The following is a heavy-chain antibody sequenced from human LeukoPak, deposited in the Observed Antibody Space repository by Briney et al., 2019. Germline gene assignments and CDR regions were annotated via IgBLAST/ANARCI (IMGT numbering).Heavy chain of an antibody. Sequence: SETLSLTCTDSGGSISSYYWSWIRQPAGKGLEWIGRIYTSGSTNHNPSLKSRVTMSVDTSKNQFSLKLSSVTAADTAVYYCARVRYSSSSSYFDYWGQGTLVTVSS. CDR2: IYTSGST. V-gene: IGHV4-4*07. J-gene: IGHJ4*02. CDR3: ARVRYSSSSSYFDY. CDR1: GGSISSYY. D-gene: IGHD6-6*01.